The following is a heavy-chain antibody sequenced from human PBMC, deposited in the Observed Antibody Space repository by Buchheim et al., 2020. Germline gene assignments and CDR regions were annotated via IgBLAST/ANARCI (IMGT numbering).Heavy chain of an antibody. D-gene: IGHD5-24*01. CDR3: ARGALEMDTITIEYYFDY. CDR1: GGSFSDYY. CDR2: INHSGST. J-gene: IGHJ4*02. V-gene: IGHV4-34*02. Sequence: QVQLQQWGAGLLKPSETLSLTCAVYGGSFSDYYWSWIRQPPGKGLEWIGEINHSGSTNYNPSPKSRVTISVDTSKNQFSLNLSSVTAADTAVYYCARGALEMDTITIEYYFDYWGQGTL.